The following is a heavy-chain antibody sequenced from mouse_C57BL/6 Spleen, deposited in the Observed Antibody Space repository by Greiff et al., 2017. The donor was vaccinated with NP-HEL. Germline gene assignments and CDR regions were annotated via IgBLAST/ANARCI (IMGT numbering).Heavy chain of an antibody. J-gene: IGHJ4*01. Sequence: VKLQESGPELVKPGASVKISCKASGYAFSSSWMNWVKQRPGKGLEWIGRIYPGDGDTNYNGKFKGKATLTADKSSSTAYMQLSSLTSEDSAVYFGARDAYYCGSSDEGAKDYWGQGTSVTVSA. V-gene: IGHV1-82*01. D-gene: IGHD1-1*01. CDR3: ARDAYYCGSSDEGAKDY. CDR1: GYAFSSSW. CDR2: IYPGDGDT.